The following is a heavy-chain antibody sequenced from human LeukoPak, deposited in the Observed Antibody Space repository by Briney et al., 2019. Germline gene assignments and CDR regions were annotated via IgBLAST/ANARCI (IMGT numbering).Heavy chain of an antibody. V-gene: IGHV4-59*01. CDR1: GGSISSYY. CDR2: IYYSGST. J-gene: IGHJ6*03. Sequence: KPSETLSLTCTVSGGSISSYYWSWIRQPPGKGLEWIGYIYYSGSTNYNPSPKSRVTISVDTSKNQFSLKLSTVTAADTAVYYCARERPHYYGSGSYYGDYYYYYYTDVWGKGTTVTVSS. D-gene: IGHD3-10*01. CDR3: ARERPHYYGSGSYYGDYYYYYYTDV.